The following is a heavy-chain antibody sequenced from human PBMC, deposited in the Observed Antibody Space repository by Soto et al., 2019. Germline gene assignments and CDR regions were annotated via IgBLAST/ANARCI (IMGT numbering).Heavy chain of an antibody. CDR1: GFAFSSYA. D-gene: IGHD3-10*01. J-gene: IGHJ4*02. CDR3: ARDLSGSGD. CDR2: ISYDGSNK. V-gene: IGHV3-30-3*01. Sequence: QVQLVESGGGVVQPGRSLRLSCAASGFAFSSYAMHWVRQAPGKGLEWVAVISYDGSNKYYADSVKGRFTISRDNSKNTLYLQMNRLRAEDTDVYYCARDLSGSGDWGQGTLVTVSS.